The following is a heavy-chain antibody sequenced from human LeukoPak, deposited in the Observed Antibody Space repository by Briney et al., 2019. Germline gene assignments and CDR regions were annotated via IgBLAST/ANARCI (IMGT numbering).Heavy chain of an antibody. CDR2: ISNNGGYT. Sequence: PGGSLRLSCAASGFTFSSSAMSWVRQAPGKGLEWVSAISNNGGYTYYADSVQGRFTISRDNSKSTLCLQMNSLRAEDTAVYYCAKNARVTPRPDYFDYWGQGALVTVSS. CDR3: AKNARVTPRPDYFDY. D-gene: IGHD4-11*01. V-gene: IGHV3-23*01. J-gene: IGHJ4*02. CDR1: GFTFSSSA.